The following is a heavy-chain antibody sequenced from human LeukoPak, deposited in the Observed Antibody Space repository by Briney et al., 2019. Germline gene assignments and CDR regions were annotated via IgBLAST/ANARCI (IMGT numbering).Heavy chain of an antibody. D-gene: IGHD3-9*01. Sequence: GGSLRLSCAASGFTFTSYEMNWVRQAPGKGLEWVSYISSSGDIIYYADSVKGRFTISRDNAKNSLYLQMNSLRVEDTAVYYCARSLDTDHWGQGTLVTVSS. CDR2: ISSSGDII. V-gene: IGHV3-48*03. CDR1: GFTFTSYE. CDR3: ARSLDTDH. J-gene: IGHJ4*02.